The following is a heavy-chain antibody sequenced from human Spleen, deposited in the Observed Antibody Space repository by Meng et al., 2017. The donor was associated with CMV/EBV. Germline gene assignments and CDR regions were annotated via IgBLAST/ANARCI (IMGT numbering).Heavy chain of an antibody. Sequence: LSLTCAASGFTFSSYEMNWVRQAPGKGLEWVSYISSSGSTIYYADSVKGRFTISRDNAKNSLYLQMNSLRAEDTAVYYRARGYSNYDYWGQGTLVTVSS. D-gene: IGHD4-11*01. CDR2: ISSSGSTI. J-gene: IGHJ4*02. V-gene: IGHV3-48*03. CDR1: GFTFSSYE. CDR3: ARGYSNYDY.